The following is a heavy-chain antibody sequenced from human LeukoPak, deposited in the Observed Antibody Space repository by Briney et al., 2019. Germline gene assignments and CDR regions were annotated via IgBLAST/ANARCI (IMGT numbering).Heavy chain of an antibody. J-gene: IGHJ4*02. D-gene: IGHD3-22*01. Sequence: GGSLRLSCAASGFTFSSYAMSWVCQAPGKGLEWVSAISGSGGSTYYADSVKGRFTISRDNSKNTLYLQMNSLRAEDTAVYYCAKGSYYDSSGYTPIDYWGQGTLVTVSS. V-gene: IGHV3-23*01. CDR3: AKGSYYDSSGYTPIDY. CDR2: ISGSGGST. CDR1: GFTFSSYA.